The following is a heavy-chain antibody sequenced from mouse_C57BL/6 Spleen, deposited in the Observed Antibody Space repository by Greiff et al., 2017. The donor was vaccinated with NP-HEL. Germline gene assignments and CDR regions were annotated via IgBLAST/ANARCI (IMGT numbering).Heavy chain of an antibody. CDR3: ARISPYYYGSSYFDY. V-gene: IGHV1-18*01. J-gene: IGHJ2*01. CDR1: GYTFTDYN. CDR2: ISPNNGGT. D-gene: IGHD1-1*01. Sequence: EVQLLQSGPELVKPGASVKIPCKASGYTFTDYNMDWVKQSHGKSLEWIGDISPNNGGTIYNQKFKGKATFTVDKSSSTAYMELRSLMSEDTAVYYCARISPYYYGSSYFDYWGQGTTLTVSS.